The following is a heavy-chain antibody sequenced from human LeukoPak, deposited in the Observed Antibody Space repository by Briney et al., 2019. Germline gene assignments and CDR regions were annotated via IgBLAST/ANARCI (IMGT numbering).Heavy chain of an antibody. CDR2: IIPIFGTA. Sequence: VASVKVSCKASGGTFSSYAISWVRQAPGQGLEWMGGIIPIFGTANYAQKFQGRVTITTDESTSTAYMELSSLRSEDTAVYYCARHQLPLAYRYYMDVWGKGTTVTVSS. D-gene: IGHD1-26*01. CDR1: GGTFSSYA. CDR3: ARHQLPLAYRYYMDV. V-gene: IGHV1-69*05. J-gene: IGHJ6*03.